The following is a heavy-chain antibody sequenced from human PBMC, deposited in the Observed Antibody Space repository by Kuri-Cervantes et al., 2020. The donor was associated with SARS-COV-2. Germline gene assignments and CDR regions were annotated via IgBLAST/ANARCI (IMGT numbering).Heavy chain of an antibody. D-gene: IGHD3-9*01. Sequence: SETLSLTCTVSGGSISSSSYYWGWIRQPPGKGLEWIGSIYYSGSTYYNPSVRSRVTISMDTSNNQFSLRLSSVTAADTAVYYCARGQKALDYDILTGYYYYYMDVWGKGTTVTVSS. CDR3: ARGQKALDYDILTGYYYYYMDV. V-gene: IGHV4-39*01. CDR2: IYYSGST. CDR1: GGSISSSSYY. J-gene: IGHJ6*03.